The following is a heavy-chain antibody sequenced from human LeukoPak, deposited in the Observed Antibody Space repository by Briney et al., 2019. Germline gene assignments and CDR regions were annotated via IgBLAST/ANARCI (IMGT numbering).Heavy chain of an antibody. CDR2: IKQDGSEK. J-gene: IGHJ4*02. CDR1: GFTFSGYW. D-gene: IGHD6-13*01. V-gene: IGHV3-7*01. CDR3: AIMAGSSSWPYYFDY. Sequence: GGSLRLSCAASGFTFSGYWMHWVRQAPGKGLEWVANIKQDGSEKYYVDSVKGRFTISRDNAKNSLYLQMNSLRAEDTAVYYCAIMAGSSSWPYYFDYWGQGTLVTVSS.